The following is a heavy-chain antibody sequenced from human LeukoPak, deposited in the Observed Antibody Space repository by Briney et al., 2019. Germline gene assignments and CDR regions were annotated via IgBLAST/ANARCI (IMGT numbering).Heavy chain of an antibody. CDR1: GGSISSYY. Sequence: SETLSLTCTVSGGSISSYYWSWIRQPPGKGLEWIGYIYYSGSTNYNPSRKSRVTISVDTSKNQFSLKLSSVTAADTAVYYCARGPYYYDSSGYGYWGQGTLVTVSS. CDR2: IYYSGST. D-gene: IGHD3-22*01. J-gene: IGHJ4*02. V-gene: IGHV4-59*01. CDR3: ARGPYYYDSSGYGY.